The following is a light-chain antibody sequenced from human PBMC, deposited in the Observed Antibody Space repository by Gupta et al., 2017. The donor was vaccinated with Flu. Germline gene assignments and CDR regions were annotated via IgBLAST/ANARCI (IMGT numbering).Light chain of an antibody. CDR3: QSADSSGSFVV. Sequence: SYELTQPPSVSVSPGQTARIPCSGHALTKQYVYWYQQRPGQAPVLMIYKDGESPSGIPERVSGSSSGTTVTLSISGFQAEDEADYYCQSADSSGSFVVFGGGTKLTVL. J-gene: IGLJ2*01. CDR1: ALTKQY. V-gene: IGLV3-25*02. CDR2: KDG.